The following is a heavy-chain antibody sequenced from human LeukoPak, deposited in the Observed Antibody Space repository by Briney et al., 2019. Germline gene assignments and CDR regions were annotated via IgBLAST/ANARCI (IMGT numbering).Heavy chain of an antibody. CDR3: ARAESAAVAGYGDY. CDR2: IKQDGSEK. D-gene: IGHD6-19*01. V-gene: IGHV3-7*03. Sequence: PGGSLRLSCAASGFTFSSYWMSWVRQAPGKGLEWGANIKQDGSEKYYVNSVKGRFTISRDNSKNTLYLQMNSLRAEDTAVYYCARAESAAVAGYGDYWGQGTLVTVSS. J-gene: IGHJ4*02. CDR1: GFTFSSYW.